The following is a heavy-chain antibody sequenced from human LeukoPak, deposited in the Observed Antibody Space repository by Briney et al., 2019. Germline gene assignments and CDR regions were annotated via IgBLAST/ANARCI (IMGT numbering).Heavy chain of an antibody. V-gene: IGHV4-59*01. D-gene: IGHD2-2*01. CDR3: ASSSLGYCSSTSCPPYFDY. J-gene: IGHJ4*02. Sequence: SETLSLTCTVSGGSISSYYWSWIRQPPGKGLEWIGYIYYSGSTNYNPSLKSRVTISVDTSKNQFSLKLSSVTAADTAVFYCASSSLGYCSSTSCPPYFDYWGQGTLVTVSS. CDR2: IYYSGST. CDR1: GGSISSYY.